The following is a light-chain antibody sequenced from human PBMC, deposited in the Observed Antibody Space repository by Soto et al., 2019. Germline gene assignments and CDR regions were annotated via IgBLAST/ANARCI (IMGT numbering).Light chain of an antibody. CDR1: QSVDNNH. CDR3: QQYGNFPYT. CDR2: GPS. V-gene: IGKV3-20*01. J-gene: IGKJ2*01. Sequence: EIVLTQSPGTQYLSPGERATLSCRASQSVDNNHLAWYEQKPGQAPRLLIHGPSRRASGIPDRFSGSGSGTDFSLTISRLEPEDFAVYYCQQYGNFPYTFGQGTRLEMK.